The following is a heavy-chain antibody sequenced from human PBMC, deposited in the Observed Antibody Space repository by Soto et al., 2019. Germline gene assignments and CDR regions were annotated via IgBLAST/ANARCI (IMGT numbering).Heavy chain of an antibody. Sequence: GGSLRLSCAASGFTFSSYSMTWVRQAPGKGLEWVSYISSSSSTIYYADSVKGRFTISRDNAKNSLYLQMNSLRAEDTAVYYCARSLVNYYYHYMDVWGKGTTVTVSS. V-gene: IGHV3-48*01. D-gene: IGHD6-13*01. CDR2: ISSSSSTI. CDR3: ARSLVNYYYHYMDV. J-gene: IGHJ6*03. CDR1: GFTFSSYS.